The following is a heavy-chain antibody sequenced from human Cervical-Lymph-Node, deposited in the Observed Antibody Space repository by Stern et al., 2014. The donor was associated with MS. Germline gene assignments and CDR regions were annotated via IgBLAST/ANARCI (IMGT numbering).Heavy chain of an antibody. CDR3: ARANPPDSSGWDPFYF. D-gene: IGHD6-19*01. Sequence: VQLVESGAEVKKPGASVKVSCKASGYTFTSYYMHWVRQAPGQGLEWMGIINPSGGSTTYAQKFQGRVTMTRDTSTSTVYMELSSLRYEDTAVYYCARANPPDSSGWDPFYFWGQGTLVTVSS. CDR2: INPSGGST. CDR1: GYTFTSYY. J-gene: IGHJ4*02. V-gene: IGHV1-46*01.